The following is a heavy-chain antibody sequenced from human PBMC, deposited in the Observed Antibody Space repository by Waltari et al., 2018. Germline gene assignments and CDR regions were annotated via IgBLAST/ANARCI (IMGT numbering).Heavy chain of an antibody. J-gene: IGHJ4*02. CDR2: FIYNANT. CDR1: GGSLSGSSYY. D-gene: IGHD2-15*01. V-gene: IGHV4-39*01. CDR3: ARPGRVGGGSLMGLDY. Sequence: QLQLQESGPGLVKASETLSLTCSVPGGSLSGSSYYLGWIRQPPGKGLEWIGSFIYNANTYYNPSLKSRITISVATSKNQFSLQLTSVTAADTAMYYCARPGRVGGGSLMGLDYWGQGTLVTVSS.